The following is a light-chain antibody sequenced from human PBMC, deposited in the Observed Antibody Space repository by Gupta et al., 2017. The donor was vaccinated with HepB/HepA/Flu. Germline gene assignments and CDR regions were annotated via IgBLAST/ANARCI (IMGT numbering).Light chain of an antibody. CDR1: SSNIGAGYD. Sequence: QSVLTQPPSVSGAPGQRVTISCTGSSSNIGAGYDVHWYQQLPGTPPKLLIDGNSNRPSGVPGLCAGYKSGTSAFIAITGLEAEDEAYYYCQYYDSSLSVVFGGGTKLTVL. CDR2: GNS. V-gene: IGLV1-40*01. CDR3: QYYDSSLSVV. J-gene: IGLJ2*01.